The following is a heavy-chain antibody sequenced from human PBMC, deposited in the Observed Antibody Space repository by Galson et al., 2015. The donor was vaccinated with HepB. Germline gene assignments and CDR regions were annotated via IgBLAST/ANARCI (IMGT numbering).Heavy chain of an antibody. CDR1: GFTFSNAW. Sequence: SLRLSCAASGFTFSNAWMSWVRQAPGKGLEWVGRIKSKTDGGTTDYAAPVKGRFTISRDDSKNTLYLQMNSLKTEDTAVYYCTRREDYYDSSGYPGVGIDYWGQGTLVTVSS. J-gene: IGHJ4*02. V-gene: IGHV3-15*01. CDR2: IKSKTDGGTT. D-gene: IGHD3-22*01. CDR3: TRREDYYDSSGYPGVGIDY.